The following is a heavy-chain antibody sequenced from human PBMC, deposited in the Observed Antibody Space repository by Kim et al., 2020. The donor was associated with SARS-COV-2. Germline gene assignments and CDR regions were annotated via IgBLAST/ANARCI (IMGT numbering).Heavy chain of an antibody. Sequence: GGSLRLSCAASGFTFSSYGMHWVRQAPGKGLEWVAVIWYDGSNKYYADSVKGRFTISRDNSKNTLYLQMNSLRAEDTAVYYCAKDGGQWFGELLSKFAPNYYYYYGMDVWGQGTTVTVSS. J-gene: IGHJ6*02. D-gene: IGHD3-10*01. CDR1: GFTFSSYG. CDR3: AKDGGQWFGELLSKFAPNYYYYYGMDV. CDR2: IWYDGSNK. V-gene: IGHV3-33*06.